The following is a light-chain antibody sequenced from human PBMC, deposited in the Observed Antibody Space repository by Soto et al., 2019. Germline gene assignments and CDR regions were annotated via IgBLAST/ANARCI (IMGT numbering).Light chain of an antibody. CDR1: SSDVGTYNL. V-gene: IGLV2-23*02. J-gene: IGLJ2*01. Sequence: QSVLTQPASVSGSPGQSITISCTGASSDVGTYNLVSWYQQHPGKAPKLMIYDVSKRPSGFSNRFSASKSGNTASLTISGLQAEDEADYYCCSYAGSGTRVVFGGGTKLTVL. CDR3: CSYAGSGTRVV. CDR2: DVS.